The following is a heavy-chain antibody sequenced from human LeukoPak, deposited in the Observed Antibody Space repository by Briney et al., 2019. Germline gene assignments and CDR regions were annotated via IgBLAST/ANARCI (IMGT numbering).Heavy chain of an antibody. J-gene: IGHJ4*02. CDR3: VLMVLG. D-gene: IGHD3-16*01. Sequence: GGSLRLSCAVSGFIFSNHYMHWVRQAPGKGLVWVSRINNDGSITSYADSVKRRFTISRDNAKNTLYLQMNSLRAEDTAVYYCVLMVLGGGQGTLVTVSS. CDR1: GFIFSNHY. CDR2: INNDGSIT. V-gene: IGHV3-74*01.